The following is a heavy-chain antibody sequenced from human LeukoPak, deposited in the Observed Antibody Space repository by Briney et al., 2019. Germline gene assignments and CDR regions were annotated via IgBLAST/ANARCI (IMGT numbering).Heavy chain of an antibody. J-gene: IGHJ5*02. CDR1: GFTFDDYA. CDR3: AKDIYFRGTGWVPEFDP. D-gene: IGHD1-26*01. CDR2: ISWNSGSI. Sequence: GGSLRLSCAASGFTFDDYAMHWVRQAPGKGLEWVSGISWNSGSIGYADSVKGRSTISRDNAKNSLYLQMNSLRAEDTALYYCAKDIYFRGTGWVPEFDPWGQGTLVTVSS. V-gene: IGHV3-9*01.